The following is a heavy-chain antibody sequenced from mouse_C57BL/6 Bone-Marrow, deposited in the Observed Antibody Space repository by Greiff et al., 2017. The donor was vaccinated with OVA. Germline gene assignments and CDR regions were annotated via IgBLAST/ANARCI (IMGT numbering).Heavy chain of an antibody. D-gene: IGHD3-1*01. CDR3: ANPRGSWFAY. CDR2: ISYDGSN. J-gene: IGHJ3*01. CDR1: GYSITSGYY. Sequence: EVKLQESGPGLVKPSQSLSLTCSVTGYSITSGYYWNWIRQFPGNQLEWMGYISYDGSNNYNPSLKNRISITRDTSKNQFFLKLNSVTTEDTATYYCANPRGSWFAYWGQGTLVTVSA. V-gene: IGHV3-6*01.